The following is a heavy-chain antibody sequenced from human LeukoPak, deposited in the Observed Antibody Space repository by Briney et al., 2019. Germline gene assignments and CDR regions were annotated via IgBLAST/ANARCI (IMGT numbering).Heavy chain of an antibody. CDR2: IYYSGST. CDR3: ARWHLTPIRHGFDY. Sequence: PSETLSLTCTVSGGSISSSSYYWGWIRQPPGKGLEWIGSIYYSGSTYYNPSLKSRVTISVDTSKNQFSLKLSSVTAADTAVYYCARWHLTPIRHGFDYWGQGTLVTVSS. J-gene: IGHJ4*02. D-gene: IGHD3-10*01. V-gene: IGHV4-39*01. CDR1: GGSISSSSYY.